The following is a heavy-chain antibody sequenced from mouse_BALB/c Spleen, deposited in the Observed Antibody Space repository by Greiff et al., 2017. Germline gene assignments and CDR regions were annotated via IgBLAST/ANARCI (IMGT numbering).Heavy chain of an antibody. J-gene: IGHJ1*01. D-gene: IGHD1-1*01. Sequence: VQLQPSGAELVRPGTSVKISCKASGYTFTNFWPGWVKQRPGHGLEWIGDIYPGGGYTYYNEKFKGKATLTADTSSSTAYMQLSSLTSEDSAVYFCARCHYYYGSSYRYFDVWGAGTTVTVSS. V-gene: IGHV1-63*02. CDR2: IYPGGGYT. CDR3: ARCHYYYGSSYRYFDV. CDR1: GYTFTNFW.